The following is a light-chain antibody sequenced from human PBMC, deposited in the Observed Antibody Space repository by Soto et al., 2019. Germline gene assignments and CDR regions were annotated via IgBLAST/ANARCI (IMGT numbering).Light chain of an antibody. J-gene: IGLJ3*02. V-gene: IGLV2-23*02. CDR1: SSDVGNYNA. Sequence: QSALTQPASVSGSPGQSITISCTGTSSDVGNYNAVSWYQQHPGKAPKLMIYEDSKRPSGVSNRFYGSKSGNTASLTLSGLLAEDVAAYYSCSYAGSTTFAVFGGGTKLTVL. CDR3: CSYAGSTTFAV. CDR2: EDS.